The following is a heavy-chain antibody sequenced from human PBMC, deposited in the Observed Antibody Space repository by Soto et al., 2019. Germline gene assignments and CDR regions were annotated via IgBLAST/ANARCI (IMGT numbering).Heavy chain of an antibody. CDR1: GCPFTRYS. CDR3: ARASLTIFGAPYGMDV. V-gene: IGHV1-18*04. J-gene: IGHJ6*02. D-gene: IGHD3-3*01. CDR2: ISGYNGDT. Sequence: ASVKVSCKASGCPFTRYSIRWVRQAPGQGLEWMGWISGYNGDTEYSKNFQGRLTMTIDTSTTTASTELRSLRSDDTAVYYCARASLTIFGAPYGMDVWGQGTSVTVSS.